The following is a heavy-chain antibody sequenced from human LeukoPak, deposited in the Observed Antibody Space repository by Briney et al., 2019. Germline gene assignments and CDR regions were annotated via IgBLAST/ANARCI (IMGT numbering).Heavy chain of an antibody. V-gene: IGHV4-61*01. CDR3: AREGSGSYYGADY. CDR2: IYYSGST. D-gene: IGHD1-26*01. Sequence: SETLSLTCTVSGGSVSSGSYYWSWIRQPPGTGLEWIGYIYYSGSTNYNPSLKSRVTISVDTSKNQFSLKLSSVTAADTAVYYCAREGSGSYYGADYWGQGTLVTVSS. J-gene: IGHJ4*02. CDR1: GGSVSSGSYY.